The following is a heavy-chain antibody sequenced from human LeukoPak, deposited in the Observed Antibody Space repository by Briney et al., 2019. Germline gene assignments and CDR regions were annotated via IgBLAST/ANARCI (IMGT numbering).Heavy chain of an antibody. Sequence: ASVKVSCKASGYTFTSYYMHWVRQAPGQGLEWMGWMNPNSGNTGYAQKFQGRVTMTRNTSISTAYMELSSLRSEDTAVYYCARAKIAARPSILDYWGQGTLVTVSS. CDR1: GYTFTSYY. J-gene: IGHJ4*02. CDR2: MNPNSGNT. CDR3: ARAKIAARPSILDY. D-gene: IGHD6-6*01. V-gene: IGHV1-8*02.